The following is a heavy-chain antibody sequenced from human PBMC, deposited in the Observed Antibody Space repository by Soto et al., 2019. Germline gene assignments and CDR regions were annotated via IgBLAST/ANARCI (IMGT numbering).Heavy chain of an antibody. V-gene: IGHV4-4*02. J-gene: IGHJ4*02. CDR3: ASLQNGKISSSWYGGAY. CDR1: GGSISSSNW. CDR2: IYHSGST. D-gene: IGHD6-13*01. Sequence: QVQLQESGPGLVKPSGTLSLTCAVSGGSISSSNWWSWVRQPPGKGLEWIGEIYHSGSTNYNSSLKSRVTISVDKSKNQFSLKLSSVTAADTAVYYCASLQNGKISSSWYGGAYWGQGTLVTVSS.